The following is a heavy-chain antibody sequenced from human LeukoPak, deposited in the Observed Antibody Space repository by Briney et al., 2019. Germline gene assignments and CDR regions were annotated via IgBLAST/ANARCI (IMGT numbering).Heavy chain of an antibody. CDR2: ITAYNGNT. Sequence: RASVKVSCKASGYTFRNYAITWVRQAPGQGLEWMGWITAYNGNTNYAQKFQGRVTMTTDTSTTTAYMELRNLKSDDTAVYYCARDCSGGTYSSFWFDPWGQGTLVTVSS. CDR1: GYTFRNYA. D-gene: IGHD2-15*01. CDR3: ARDCSGGTYSSFWFDP. V-gene: IGHV1-18*01. J-gene: IGHJ5*02.